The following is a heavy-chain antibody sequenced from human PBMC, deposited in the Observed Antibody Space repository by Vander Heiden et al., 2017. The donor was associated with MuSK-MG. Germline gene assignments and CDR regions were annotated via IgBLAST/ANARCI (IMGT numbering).Heavy chain of an antibody. D-gene: IGHD3-10*01. CDR2: ISSSSSYI. CDR1: GFTFSSYS. CDR3: ARDQGRIYGY. Sequence: EVQLVESGGGLVKPGGSLRPSCAASGFTFSSYSMNWVRQAPGKGLEWVSSISSSSSYIYYADSVKGRFTISRDNAKNSLYLQMNSLRAEDTAVYYCARDQGRIYGYWGQGTLVTVSS. V-gene: IGHV3-21*01. J-gene: IGHJ4*02.